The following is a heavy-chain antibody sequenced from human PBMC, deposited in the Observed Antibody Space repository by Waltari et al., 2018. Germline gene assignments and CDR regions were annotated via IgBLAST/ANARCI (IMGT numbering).Heavy chain of an antibody. CDR3: AGSEGGYDWCFDY. CDR2: IKQDGSEK. Sequence: EVQLVESGGGLVQPGGSLRLSCAASGFTFSSYWMSWVRQAPGKGLEWVANIKQDGSEKYYVDSVKGRFTISRDNAKNSLYLQMNSLRAEDTAVYYCAGSEGGYDWCFDYWGQGTLVTVSS. J-gene: IGHJ4*02. V-gene: IGHV3-7*01. D-gene: IGHD5-12*01. CDR1: GFTFSSYW.